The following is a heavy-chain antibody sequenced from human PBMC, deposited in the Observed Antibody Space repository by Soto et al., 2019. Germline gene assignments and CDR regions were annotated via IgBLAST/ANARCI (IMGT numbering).Heavy chain of an antibody. CDR3: ANAPYGYSYGLPFDY. J-gene: IGHJ4*02. CDR1: GFTFSSYA. Sequence: GGSLRLSCAASGFTFSSYAMSWVRQAPGKGLEWVSAISGSGGSTYYADSVKGRFTISRDNSKNTLYLQMNSLRAEDTAVYYCANAPYGYSYGLPFDYWGQGTLVTVSS. CDR2: ISGSGGST. V-gene: IGHV3-23*01. D-gene: IGHD5-18*01.